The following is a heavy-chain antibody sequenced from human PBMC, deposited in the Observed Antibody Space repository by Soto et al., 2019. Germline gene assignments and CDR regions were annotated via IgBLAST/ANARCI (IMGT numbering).Heavy chain of an antibody. CDR1: GYTFTSYG. CDR3: ARDASESSGWSNFDY. V-gene: IGHV1-18*01. Sequence: GASVKGSCKASGYTFTSYGIIWVRQAPGQGLEWMGWIIAYNGNTKYAQKLQGRVTMTTDTSTSTAYIELRSLRSDDTAVYYCARDASESSGWSNFDYWGQGTLVTVSS. D-gene: IGHD6-19*01. CDR2: IIAYNGNT. J-gene: IGHJ4*02.